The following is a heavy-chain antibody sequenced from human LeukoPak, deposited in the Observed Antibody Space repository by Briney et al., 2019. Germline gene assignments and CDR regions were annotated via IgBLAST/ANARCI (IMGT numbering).Heavy chain of an antibody. J-gene: IGHJ4*02. CDR2: ISSSSSTI. Sequence: PGGSLRLSCAASGFTFSTYSMNWVRQAPGKGLEWVSYISSSSSTIYYADSVKGRFTISRDNAKNSLYLQMNSLRVEDTAVYYCARGWETTMIVPSGDYWGQGTLVTVSS. V-gene: IGHV3-48*04. CDR1: GFTFSTYS. CDR3: ARGWETTMIVPSGDY. D-gene: IGHD3-22*01.